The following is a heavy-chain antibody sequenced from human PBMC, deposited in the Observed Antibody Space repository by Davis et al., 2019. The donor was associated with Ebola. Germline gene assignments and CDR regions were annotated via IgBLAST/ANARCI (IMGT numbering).Heavy chain of an antibody. V-gene: IGHV3-23*01. CDR3: ARGPELLRVYGMDV. Sequence: GGSLRLSCAASGFTFSSYAMSWVRQAPGKGLEWVSAISGSGGSTYYADSVKGRFTISRDNAKNSLYLQMNSLRAEDTAVYYCARGPELLRVYGMDVWGKGTTVTVSS. CDR1: GFTFSSYA. CDR2: ISGSGGST. D-gene: IGHD2-15*01. J-gene: IGHJ6*04.